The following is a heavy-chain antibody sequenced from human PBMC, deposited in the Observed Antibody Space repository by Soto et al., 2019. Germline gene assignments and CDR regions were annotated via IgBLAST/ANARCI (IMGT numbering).Heavy chain of an antibody. V-gene: IGHV3-30*18. CDR3: AQDRFAILAEVSWLGS. CDR2: ISYDGSNK. J-gene: IGHJ5*02. D-gene: IGHD5-12*01. CDR1: GFTFNSHG. Sequence: QGLLVESGGGVVQPGGSLTLSCVGSGFTFNSHGMHWVRQAPGKGLEWVAVISYDGSNKYYEESVKGRFTISRDNSRNTVYLKLNSLRAEDTALYYCAQDRFAILAEVSWLGSWGQGTLVTVSA.